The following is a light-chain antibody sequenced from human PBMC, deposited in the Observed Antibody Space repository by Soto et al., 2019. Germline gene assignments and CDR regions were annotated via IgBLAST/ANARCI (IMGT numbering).Light chain of an antibody. V-gene: IGLV2-11*01. Sequence: QSALTQPRSVSGSPGQSVTISCTGTSSDVGGYNHVSWYQQHPGKAPKLMIYDVSKWPSGVPDRFSGSKSGNTASLTISGLQAEDEADYYCCSYAGNYTWVFGGGTQLTVL. CDR3: CSYAGNYTWV. J-gene: IGLJ3*02. CDR1: SSDVGGYNH. CDR2: DVS.